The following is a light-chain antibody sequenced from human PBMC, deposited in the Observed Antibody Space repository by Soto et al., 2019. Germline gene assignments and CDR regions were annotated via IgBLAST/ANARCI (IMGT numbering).Light chain of an antibody. CDR1: SSDVGDYNY. V-gene: IGLV2-14*01. CDR3: SSYITSSTTVV. Sequence: QSALTQPASVSGSPGQSITISCTGISSDVGDYNYVSWYQQHPGKVPKLMIYDVSNRPSGVSNRFSASKSGNTASLTISGLQAEHEADYYCSSYITSSTTVVFGGGTKLTVL. J-gene: IGLJ2*01. CDR2: DVS.